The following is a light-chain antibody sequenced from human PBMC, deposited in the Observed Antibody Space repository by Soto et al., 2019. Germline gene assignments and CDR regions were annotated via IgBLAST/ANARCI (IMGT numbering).Light chain of an antibody. V-gene: IGKV3-11*01. J-gene: IGKJ1*01. Sequence: IFLTQSPDTXSLSPXERATLSXRASQSVTNYIAWYQQRPGQAPRLLIYDASNRATGVPARFSGSGSGTDFTLTISDLEPADFGLYYCQQRLNWPPGFGQGTKVDI. CDR2: DAS. CDR3: QQRLNWPPG. CDR1: QSVTNY.